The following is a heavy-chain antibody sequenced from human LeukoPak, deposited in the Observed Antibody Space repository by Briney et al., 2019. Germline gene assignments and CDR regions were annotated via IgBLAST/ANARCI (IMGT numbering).Heavy chain of an antibody. CDR2: FYLTGST. Sequence: SETLSLTCTVSGGSIRNFSWSWIRQPPGRGLEWVGNFYLTGSTDYNSSLKSRVTLSVDTSRNQFSLKLTSVTAADTAVYYCARTRAAVTGGTEWYFDLWGRGTLVSVTS. D-gene: IGHD6-19*01. CDR1: GGSIRNFS. CDR3: ARTRAAVTGGTEWYFDL. V-gene: IGHV4-4*09. J-gene: IGHJ2*01.